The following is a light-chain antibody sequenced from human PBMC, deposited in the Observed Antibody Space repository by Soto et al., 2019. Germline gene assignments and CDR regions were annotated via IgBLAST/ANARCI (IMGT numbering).Light chain of an antibody. V-gene: IGKV3D-15*01. CDR3: QQYNNWPFT. Sequence: IVMTQSPAILSVSPGERATLSCRASQSFGNNLAWYQEKPGQAPRLLIYGASTRATGIPARFSGSGSGTEFTLTISSLQSEDFAIYSCQQYNNWPFTFGPGTKVDIK. J-gene: IGKJ3*01. CDR1: QSFGNN. CDR2: GAS.